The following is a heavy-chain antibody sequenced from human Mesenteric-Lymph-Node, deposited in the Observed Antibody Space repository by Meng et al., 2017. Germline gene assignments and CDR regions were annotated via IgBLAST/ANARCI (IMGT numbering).Heavy chain of an antibody. CDR3: ATGLSGGNDVGY. V-gene: IGHV3-72*01. CDR2: SRDKSRSYTT. CDR1: GFTLSDHY. Sequence: EVQLVESGGGSVQPGGSLRLSCAASGFTLSDHYMDWVRQAPGKGLEWVGRSRDKSRSYTTEYAASVKGRFTISRDDSQNSLFLQMNSLKTEDTAVYYCATGLSGGNDVGYRGQGTLVTVSS. D-gene: IGHD4-23*01. J-gene: IGHJ4*02.